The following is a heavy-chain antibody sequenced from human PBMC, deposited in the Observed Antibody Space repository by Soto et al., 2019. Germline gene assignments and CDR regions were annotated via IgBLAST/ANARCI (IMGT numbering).Heavy chain of an antibody. CDR2: IYSSGTT. CDR1: GGTISRYY. D-gene: IGHD3-3*01. J-gene: IGHJ6*02. Sequence: SETLSLTCSVSGGTISRYYWTWIRQPPGRGLEWVGNIYSSGTTNYNPSLKSRVTISIDTSKNQVSLNLNAVTAADTAVYFFAREYYDFWSVTFSYYGMDVWGQGTTVTVSS. CDR3: AREYYDFWSVTFSYYGMDV. V-gene: IGHV4-59*01.